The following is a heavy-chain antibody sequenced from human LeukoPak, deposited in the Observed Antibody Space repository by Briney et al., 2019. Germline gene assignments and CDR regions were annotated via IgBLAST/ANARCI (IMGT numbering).Heavy chain of an antibody. D-gene: IGHD5-24*01. V-gene: IGHV3-13*01. Sequence: GGSLRLSCVVSGFNSEDHTMHWVRQPAGEGLEWVSALGTAGDTFYPGSVKGRFSISRDNAKKSLFLQMNSLRVEDTAIYYCARQSTPHGNFDYWGQGTLVTVSS. CDR1: GFNSEDHT. J-gene: IGHJ4*02. CDR2: LGTAGDT. CDR3: ARQSTPHGNFDY.